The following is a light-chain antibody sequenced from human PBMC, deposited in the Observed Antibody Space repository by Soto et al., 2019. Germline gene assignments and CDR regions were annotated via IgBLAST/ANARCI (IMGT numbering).Light chain of an antibody. J-gene: IGKJ4*01. V-gene: IGKV3-11*01. CDR2: DAS. CDR3: QQRSNWPPGFT. Sequence: EIVLTQSPATLSLSPGERATLSCRASQSVSSYLAWYQQKPGQAPRLLIYDASNRATGIPARFSGSGSGTDFTLTISRLEPEDFAVYYCQQRSNWPPGFTFGGGTKGEIK. CDR1: QSVSSY.